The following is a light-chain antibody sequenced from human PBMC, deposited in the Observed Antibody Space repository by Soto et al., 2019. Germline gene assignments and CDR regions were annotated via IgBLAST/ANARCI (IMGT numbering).Light chain of an antibody. V-gene: IGKV1-39*01. Sequence: DIQMTQSPSSLSASVGDRVTITCRASQSISTFLNWYQQKPGKAPNLLIYAASGLQSGVPSRFSVSGSGKDFTLTISSLQPEDFATDYCQQSYRTPITFGQGKRLEIK. CDR3: QQSYRTPIT. J-gene: IGKJ5*01. CDR1: QSISTF. CDR2: AAS.